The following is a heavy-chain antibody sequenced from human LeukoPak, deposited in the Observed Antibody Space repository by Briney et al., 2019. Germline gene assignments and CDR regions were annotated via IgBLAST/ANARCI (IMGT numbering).Heavy chain of an antibody. CDR3: ARVEGPEMATISIEWGVDY. CDR1: GYTFTGYY. D-gene: IGHD5-24*01. J-gene: IGHJ4*02. V-gene: IGHV1-18*04. CDR2: ISAYNGNT. Sequence: ASVKVSCKASGYTFTGYYIHWVRQAPGQGLEWMGWISAYNGNTNYAQKLQDRVTMTTDTSTSTAYMELRSLRSDDTAVYYCARVEGPEMATISIEWGVDYWGQGTLVTVSS.